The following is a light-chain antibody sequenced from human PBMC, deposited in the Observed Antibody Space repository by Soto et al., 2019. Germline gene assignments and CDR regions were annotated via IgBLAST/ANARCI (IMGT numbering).Light chain of an antibody. CDR2: GVN. CDR1: SSDVGGYNS. CDR3: SSYTISSTVV. J-gene: IGLJ3*02. V-gene: IGLV2-14*01. Sequence: QSALTQPASVSGSPGQSITISCTGTSSDVGGYNSVSWYQQHPGKAPKLVIYGVNNRPSGVSNRFSGSKSANTASLTISWLQAEYEAVYYCSSYTISSTVVFGGGTKLTVL.